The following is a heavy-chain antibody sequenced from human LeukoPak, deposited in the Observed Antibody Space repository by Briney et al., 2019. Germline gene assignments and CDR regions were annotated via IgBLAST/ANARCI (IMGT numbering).Heavy chain of an antibody. V-gene: IGHV1-69*13. D-gene: IGHD4-11*01. Sequence: GASVKVSCKASGGTFSSYAISWVRQAPGQGPEWMGGIIPIFGTANYAQKFQGRVTITADESTSTAYMKLNSLRAEDTAVYYCARDHDHTVTTFYYGMDVWGQGTTVTVSS. CDR3: ARDHDHTVTTFYYGMDV. CDR2: IIPIFGTA. CDR1: GGTFSSYA. J-gene: IGHJ6*02.